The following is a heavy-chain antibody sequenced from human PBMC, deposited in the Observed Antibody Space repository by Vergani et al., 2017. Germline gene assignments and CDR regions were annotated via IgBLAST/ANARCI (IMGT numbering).Heavy chain of an antibody. D-gene: IGHD6-13*01. CDR3: ARDSSSWQRGWFDP. Sequence: VQLQESGPGLVKPSETLSLTCTVSGGSISSHYWSWIRQPPGKGLEWIGYIYYSGSTNYNPSLKSRVTISVDTSKNQFSLKLSSVTAADTAVYYCARDSSSWQRGWFDPWGQGTLVTVSS. CDR1: GGSISSHY. CDR2: IYYSGST. J-gene: IGHJ5*02. V-gene: IGHV4-59*11.